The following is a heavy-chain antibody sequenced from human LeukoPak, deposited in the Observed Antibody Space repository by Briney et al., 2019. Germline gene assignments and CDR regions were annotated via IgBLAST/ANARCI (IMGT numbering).Heavy chain of an antibody. D-gene: IGHD3-3*01. CDR2: IIPIFGTA. CDR1: GGTFSSYA. J-gene: IGHJ5*02. CDR3: ARAAGFEDYDFWSGYLVGWFDP. Sequence: SVNVSCKASGGTFSSYAISWVRQAPGQGLEWMGGIIPIFGTANYAQKFQGRVTITADESTSTAYMELSSLRSEDTAVYYCARAAGFEDYDFWSGYLVGWFDPWGQGTLVTVSS. V-gene: IGHV1-69*13.